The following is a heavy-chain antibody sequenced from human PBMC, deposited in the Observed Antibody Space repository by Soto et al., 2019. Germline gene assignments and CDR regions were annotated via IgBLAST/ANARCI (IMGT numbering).Heavy chain of an antibody. V-gene: IGHV4-59*01. CDR1: GGSISRYY. D-gene: IGHD4-17*01. CDR3: ARETTADAFDI. CDR2: IYYSGST. J-gene: IGHJ3*02. Sequence: SETLSLTCPVSGGSISRYYWSWIRQPPGKGLEWIGYIYYSGSTNYNPSLKSRVTISVDTSKNQFSLKLSSVTAADTAVYYCARETTADAFDIWGQGTMVNLSS.